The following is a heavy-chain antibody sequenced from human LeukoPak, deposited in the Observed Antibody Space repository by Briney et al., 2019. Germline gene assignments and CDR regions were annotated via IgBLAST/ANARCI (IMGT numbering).Heavy chain of an antibody. D-gene: IGHD6-13*01. CDR3: AREHSSSWLKPTQYYFDY. CDR2: INHSGST. Sequence: SETLSLICAVYGGSFSGYYWSWIRQPPGKGLEWIGEINHSGSTNYNPSLKSRVTISVDTSKNQFSLKLSSVTAADTAVYYCAREHSSSWLKPTQYYFDYWGQGTLVTVSS. J-gene: IGHJ4*02. V-gene: IGHV4-34*01. CDR1: GGSFSGYY.